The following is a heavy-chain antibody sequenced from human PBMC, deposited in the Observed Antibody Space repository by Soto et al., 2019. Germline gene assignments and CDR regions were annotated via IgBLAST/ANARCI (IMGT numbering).Heavy chain of an antibody. Sequence: GASVKVSCKASGYTFTSYGISWVRQAPGQGLAWMGWISAYNGNTNYAQKLQGRVAMTTDTSTSTAYMELRSLRSDDTAVYYCARVRQYYYASSGYYYPLPGDAFDIWGQGTMVTVSS. J-gene: IGHJ3*02. D-gene: IGHD3-22*01. CDR2: ISAYNGNT. V-gene: IGHV1-18*01. CDR1: GYTFTSYG. CDR3: ARVRQYYYASSGYYYPLPGDAFDI.